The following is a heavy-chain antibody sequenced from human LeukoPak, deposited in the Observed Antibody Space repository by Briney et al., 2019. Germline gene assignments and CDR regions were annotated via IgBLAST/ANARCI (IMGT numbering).Heavy chain of an antibody. CDR1: GGSISSSNYY. D-gene: IGHD3-9*01. CDR2: IHYSGST. Sequence: ASETLSLTCTVSGGSISSSNYYWAWIRQPPGKGLEWIGNIHYSGSTYYNASLNSRITMSIDTSKNRFSLRLSSVTAADTAVYYCARHVSGDWLDDYWGQGTLVTVSS. J-gene: IGHJ4*02. CDR3: ARHVSGDWLDDY. V-gene: IGHV4-39*01.